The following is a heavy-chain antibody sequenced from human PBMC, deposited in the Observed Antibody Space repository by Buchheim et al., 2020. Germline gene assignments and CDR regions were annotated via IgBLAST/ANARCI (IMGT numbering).Heavy chain of an antibody. CDR1: GFTFSSYA. CDR2: ISGSGGST. V-gene: IGHV3-23*01. CDR3: AKEVLRDDLKPDGYYYGMDV. Sequence: EVQLLESGGGLVQPGGSLRLSCAASGFTFSSYAMSWVRQAPGKGLEWVSAISGSGGSTYYADSVKGRFAISRDNSKNTLYLQMNSLRAEDTAVYYCAKEVLRDDLKPDGYYYGMDVWGQGTT. D-gene: IGHD1-1*01. J-gene: IGHJ6*02.